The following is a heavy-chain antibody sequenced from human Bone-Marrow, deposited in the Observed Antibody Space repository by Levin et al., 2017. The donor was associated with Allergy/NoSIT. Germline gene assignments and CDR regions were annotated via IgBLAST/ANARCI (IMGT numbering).Heavy chain of an antibody. CDR3: AVCSLRYGALDI. CDR2: VNHRGST. D-gene: IGHD3-10*02. V-gene: IGHV4-34*01. J-gene: IGHJ3*02. Sequence: SQTLSLTCAVYGGSFGGYYWSWLRPPPGKSLEWIGEVNHRGSTTYNPSLKSRATISVDTSTNQFSVTLNSVTAADTAVYFCAVCSLRYGALDIWGQGTMVTVSS. CDR1: GGSFGGYY.